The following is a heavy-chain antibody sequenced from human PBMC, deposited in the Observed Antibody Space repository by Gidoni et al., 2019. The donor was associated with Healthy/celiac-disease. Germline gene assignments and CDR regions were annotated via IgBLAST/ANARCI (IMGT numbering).Heavy chain of an antibody. J-gene: IGHJ4*02. V-gene: IGHV4-59*01. CDR2: IYYSGST. Sequence: QVQLQESGPGLVKPSETLSLTCTVSGGSISSYYWSWIRQPPGKGLEWIGYIYYSGSTNYNPSLKSRVTISVDTSKNQFSLKLSSVTAADTAVYYCARDRSWNYEQYYFDYWGQGTLVTVSS. D-gene: IGHD1-7*01. CDR1: GGSISSYY. CDR3: ARDRSWNYEQYYFDY.